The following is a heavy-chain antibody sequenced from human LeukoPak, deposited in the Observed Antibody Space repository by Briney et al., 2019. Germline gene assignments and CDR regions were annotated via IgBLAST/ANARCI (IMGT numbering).Heavy chain of an antibody. Sequence: GGSLRLSCAASGFTFSSYSMNWVRQAPGKGLEWVSYISTSSSTIYYADSVKGRFTISRDNAKNSLYLQMNSLRAEDTAVYYCARGIYGDYRYWYFDLWGRGTLVTVSS. J-gene: IGHJ2*01. CDR1: GFTFSSYS. V-gene: IGHV3-48*01. D-gene: IGHD4-17*01. CDR2: ISTSSSTI. CDR3: ARGIYGDYRYWYFDL.